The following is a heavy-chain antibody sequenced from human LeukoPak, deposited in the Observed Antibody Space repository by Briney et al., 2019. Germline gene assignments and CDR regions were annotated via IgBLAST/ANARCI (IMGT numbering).Heavy chain of an antibody. V-gene: IGHV3-21*01. CDR2: ISSSSVYI. CDR1: GFTFSSYS. Sequence: PGGSLRLSCVASGFTFSSYSMHWVRQAPGKGLEWVSSISSSSVYIYSADSVKGRFTISRDNAKNSLFLQMNSLRAEDTAVYYCARGRLNPYYSDSSGHHFDYWGQGTLVTVSS. D-gene: IGHD3-22*01. J-gene: IGHJ4*02. CDR3: ARGRLNPYYSDSSGHHFDY.